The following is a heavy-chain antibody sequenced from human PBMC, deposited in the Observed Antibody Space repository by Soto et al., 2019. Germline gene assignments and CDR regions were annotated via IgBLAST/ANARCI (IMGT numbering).Heavy chain of an antibody. J-gene: IGHJ4*02. CDR3: ARVIGDFWRGYPFDY. CDR2: IYYSGST. Sequence: QVQLQESGPGLVKPSQTLSLTCTVSGGSISSGGYYWSWIRQHPGKGLEWIGYIYYSGSTYYNPSLKSRFTTPVDTSKNQFSRKLSSVTAADTAVYYCARVIGDFWRGYPFDYWGQGTLVTVSS. D-gene: IGHD3-3*01. V-gene: IGHV4-31*03. CDR1: GGSISSGGYY.